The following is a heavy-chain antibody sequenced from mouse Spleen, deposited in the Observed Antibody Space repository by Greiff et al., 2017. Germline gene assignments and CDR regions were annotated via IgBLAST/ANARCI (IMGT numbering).Heavy chain of an antibody. CDR3: TTEVTMITTFAY. J-gene: IGHJ3*01. CDR1: GFNIKDYY. CDR2: IDPEDGDT. D-gene: IGHD2-4*01. V-gene: IGHV14-1*01. Sequence: VQLQQSGAELVRPGASVKLSCTASGFNIKDYYMHWVKQRPEQGLEWIGRIDPEDGDTEYAPKFQGKATMTADTSSNTAYLQLSSLTSEDTAVYYCTTEVTMITTFAYWGQGTLVTVSA.